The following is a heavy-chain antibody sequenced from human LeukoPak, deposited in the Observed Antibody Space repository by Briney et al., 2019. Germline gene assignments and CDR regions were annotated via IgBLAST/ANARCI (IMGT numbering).Heavy chain of an antibody. J-gene: IGHJ3*02. CDR3: ARLNSIYDAFDI. CDR1: GGSFSGYY. V-gene: IGHV4-34*01. Sequence: SETLSLTCAVYGGSFSGYYWSWIRQPPGKGLEWIGEINHSESTNYNPSLKSRVTISVDTSKNQFSLKLSSVTAADTAVYYCARLNSIYDAFDIWGQGTMVTVSS. D-gene: IGHD4-11*01. CDR2: INHSEST.